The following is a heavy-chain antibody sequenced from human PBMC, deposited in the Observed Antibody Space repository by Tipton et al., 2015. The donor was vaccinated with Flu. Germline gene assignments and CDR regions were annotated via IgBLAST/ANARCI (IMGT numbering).Heavy chain of an antibody. Sequence: GLVKPSETLSLTCSVPGGSVSGSNYYWTWIRQPPGKGLEYIGQISSSGGTNYNPSLRSRVTISVATSKTQFSLRLTSVTAADTAVYYCARDPSLGMPDYFDYWGQGTLVTASS. D-gene: IGHD2-2*01. V-gene: IGHV4-61*01. CDR1: GGSVSGSNYY. CDR3: ARDPSLGMPDYFDY. J-gene: IGHJ4*02. CDR2: ISSSGGT.